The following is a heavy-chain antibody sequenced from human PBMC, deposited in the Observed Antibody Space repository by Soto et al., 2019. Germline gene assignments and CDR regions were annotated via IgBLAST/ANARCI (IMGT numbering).Heavy chain of an antibody. J-gene: IGHJ4*02. V-gene: IGHV3-23*01. Sequence: GGSLRLSCAASGFTFSSYAMSWVRQAPGKGLEWVSAISGSGGSTTYADSGKGRFTISRDNTKNTLYLQMNSLRAEDTAVYYCAKGVSLGRRLIWGSGGATYCIDYWGQGTLVTVSS. CDR3: AKGVSLGRRLIWGSGGATYCIDY. CDR2: ISGSGGST. CDR1: GFTFSSYA. D-gene: IGHD7-27*01.